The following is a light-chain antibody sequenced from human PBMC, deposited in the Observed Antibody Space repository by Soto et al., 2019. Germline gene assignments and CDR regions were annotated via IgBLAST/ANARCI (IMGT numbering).Light chain of an antibody. J-gene: IGLJ2*01. Sequence: QPVLTQPPSASGTPGQRVTISCSGSSSNIGSNTVNWYQQLPGMAPKLLIYSNNQRPSGVPDRFSGSKSGTSASLAISGLQSDDEADYYCAACDDSLDVVFGGGTKLTVL. CDR3: AACDDSLDVV. CDR2: SNN. V-gene: IGLV1-44*01. CDR1: SSNIGSNT.